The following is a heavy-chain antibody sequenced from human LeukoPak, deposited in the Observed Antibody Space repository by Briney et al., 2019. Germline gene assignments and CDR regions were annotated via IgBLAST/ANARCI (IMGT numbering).Heavy chain of an antibody. CDR3: ARVGSVVPTDY. V-gene: IGHV3-21*01. CDR2: ISSSSSYI. Sequence: GGSLRLSCAASGFTFSSYSMNWVRQAPGKGLEWVSSISSSSSYIYYADSVKGRFTISRDNAKNSLYLQMNSLRAEDTAVYYCARVGSVVPTDYWGQGTLVTVSS. D-gene: IGHD4-23*01. J-gene: IGHJ4*02. CDR1: GFTFSSYS.